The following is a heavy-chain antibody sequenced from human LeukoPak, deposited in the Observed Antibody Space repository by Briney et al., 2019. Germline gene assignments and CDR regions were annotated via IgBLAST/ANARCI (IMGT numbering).Heavy chain of an antibody. Sequence: ASVKVSCKASGRTFSSYAISWVRQAPGQGLEWMGGIIPIFGTANYAQKFQGRVTITADESTSTAYMELSSLRSEDTAVYYCACAAAGIGDGMDVWGQGTTVTVSS. J-gene: IGHJ6*02. CDR3: ACAAAGIGDGMDV. CDR1: GRTFSSYA. V-gene: IGHV1-69*13. CDR2: IIPIFGTA. D-gene: IGHD6-13*01.